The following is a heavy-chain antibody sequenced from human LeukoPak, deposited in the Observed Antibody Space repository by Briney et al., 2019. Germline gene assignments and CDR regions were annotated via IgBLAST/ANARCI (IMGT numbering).Heavy chain of an antibody. D-gene: IGHD4-23*01. CDR2: ISYDGRSE. V-gene: IGHV3-30*03. CDR3: ARGRPHGNDY. CDR1: GFTFSSYG. J-gene: IGHJ4*02. Sequence: GRSLRLACAASGFTFSSYGMVWVRQAPGKGLEWVSAISYDGRSELYAESVKGRFTISRDNSKRTLYLQMNSLRAEDTAVYYCARGRPHGNDYWGQGTLVTVSS.